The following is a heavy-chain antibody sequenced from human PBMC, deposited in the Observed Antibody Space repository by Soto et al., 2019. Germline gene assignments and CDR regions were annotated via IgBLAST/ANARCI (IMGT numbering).Heavy chain of an antibody. D-gene: IGHD2-2*01. CDR2: MNPNSGNT. CDR1: GYTFTSYD. Sequence: ASVKVSCKASGYTFTSYDINWVRQATGQGLEWMGWMNPNSGNTGYAQKFQGRVTMTRNTSISTAYMELSSLRSEDTAVYYCARGDIVVVPAAISEAGGLDDYGMDVWGQGTTVTVSS. CDR3: ARGDIVVVPAAISEAGGLDDYGMDV. J-gene: IGHJ6*02. V-gene: IGHV1-8*01.